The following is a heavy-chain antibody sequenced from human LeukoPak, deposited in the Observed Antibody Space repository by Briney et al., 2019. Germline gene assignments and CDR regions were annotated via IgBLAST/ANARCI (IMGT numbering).Heavy chain of an antibody. V-gene: IGHV4-59*01. Sequence: PETLSLTCTGSGGSISSYYWSWIRQPPGKGLEWIGYIYYSGSTNYNPSLKSRVTISVDTSKNQFSLKLSSVTAADTAVYYCARDLFGEYWGQGTLVTVSS. CDR1: GGSISSYY. J-gene: IGHJ4*02. CDR2: IYYSGST. CDR3: ARDLFGEY. D-gene: IGHD3-10*01.